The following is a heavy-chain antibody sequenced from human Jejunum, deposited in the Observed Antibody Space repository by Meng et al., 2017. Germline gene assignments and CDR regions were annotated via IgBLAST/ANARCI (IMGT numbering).Heavy chain of an antibody. J-gene: IGHJ4*02. V-gene: IGHV3-11*01. D-gene: IGHD6-25*01. Sequence: QGERVESVGAVVRPGGSMSLSCSAFGFTFHNVYMRWSRLASGKGLELVSDISPTSSNIYYADAVKGRFTISRDNAKNSMYLHKTSLRADDTAVYYCARDRGAAGTDYWGQGTLVPVSS. CDR2: ISPTSSNI. CDR1: GFTFHNVY. CDR3: ARDRGAAGTDY.